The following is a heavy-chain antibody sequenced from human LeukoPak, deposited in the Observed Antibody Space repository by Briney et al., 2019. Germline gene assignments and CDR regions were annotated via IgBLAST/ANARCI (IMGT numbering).Heavy chain of an antibody. J-gene: IGHJ6*03. V-gene: IGHV4-38-2*02. D-gene: IGHD3-16*02. CDR1: GYSISSGYY. Sequence: SETLSLTCTVSGYSISSGYYWSWIRQPPGKGLEWIGEINHSGSTNYNPSLKSRVTISVDTSKNQFSLKLSSVTAADTAVYYCARGRYYDYVWGSYPPKYYYYYMDVWGKGTTVTVSS. CDR2: INHSGST. CDR3: ARGRYYDYVWGSYPPKYYYYYMDV.